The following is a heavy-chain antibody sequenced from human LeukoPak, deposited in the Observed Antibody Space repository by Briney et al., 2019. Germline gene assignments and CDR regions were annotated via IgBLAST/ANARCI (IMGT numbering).Heavy chain of an antibody. CDR1: GYSFILYG. CDR3: ARGRGYYMDV. CDR2: ISTSTGDT. V-gene: IGHV1-18*03. Sequence: GASVKVSCKTSGYSFILYGISWVRQAPGQGPEWMGWISTSTGDTKYTQKFQGRVTLTTDTSTSTAYMELSSLRSEDMAVYYCARGRGYYMDVWGKGTTVTVSS. J-gene: IGHJ6*03.